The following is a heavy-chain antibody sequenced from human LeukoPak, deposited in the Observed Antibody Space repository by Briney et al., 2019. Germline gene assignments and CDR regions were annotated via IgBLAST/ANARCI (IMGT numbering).Heavy chain of an antibody. CDR2: ISSSSSYI. V-gene: IGHV3-21*01. D-gene: IGHD6-6*01. CDR3: ARDQLGDDIRRVSHDY. CDR1: GFTFSSYS. J-gene: IGHJ4*02. Sequence: PGGSLRLSCAASGFTFSSYSMNWVRQAPGKGLEWVSSISSSSSYIYYADSVKGRFTISRDNAKNSLYLQMNSLRAEDTAVYYCARDQLGDDIRRVSHDYWGQGTLVTVSS.